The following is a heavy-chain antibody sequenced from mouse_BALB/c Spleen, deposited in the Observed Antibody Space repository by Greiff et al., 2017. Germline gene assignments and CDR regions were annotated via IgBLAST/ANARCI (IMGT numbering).Heavy chain of an antibody. V-gene: IGHV1S135*01. CDR1: GYSFTDYN. CDR2: IDPYNGGT. CDR3: GRCHYGSGPWFAY. J-gene: IGHJ3*01. Sequence: VQLQQSGPELVKPGASVKVSCKASGYSFTDYNMYWVKQSPGKSLEWIGYIDPYNGGTSYNQKFKGKATLTVDKSSSTAFMHLNSLTSEDSAVYCGGRCHYGSGPWFAYWGQGTLVTVSA. D-gene: IGHD1-1*01.